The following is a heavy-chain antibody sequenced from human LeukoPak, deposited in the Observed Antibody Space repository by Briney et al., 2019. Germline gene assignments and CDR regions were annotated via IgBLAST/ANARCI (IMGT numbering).Heavy chain of an antibody. D-gene: IGHD3-10*01. J-gene: IGHJ4*02. CDR3: ARDHAAGGLLWFGELLYDDFDY. CDR2: IIPIFGTA. CDR1: GGTFSSYA. Sequence: SVKVSCKASGGTFSSYAISWVRQAPGQGLEWMGGIIPIFGTANYAQKFQGRVTITADESTSTAYMELSSLRSEDTAVYYCARDHAAGGLLWFGELLYDDFDYWGQGTLVTVSS. V-gene: IGHV1-69*01.